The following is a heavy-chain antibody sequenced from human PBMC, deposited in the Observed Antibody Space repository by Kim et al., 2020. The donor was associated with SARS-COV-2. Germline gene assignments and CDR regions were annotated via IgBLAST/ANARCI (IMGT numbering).Heavy chain of an antibody. D-gene: IGHD6-13*01. V-gene: IGHV3-30*18. CDR3: AKDPSSYSSSSAFDY. CDR1: GFTFSSYG. Sequence: GGSLRLSCAASGFTFSSYGMHWVRQAPGKGLEWVAVISYDGSNKYYADSVKGRFTISRDNSKNTLYLQMNSLRAEDTAVYYCAKDPSSYSSSSAFDYWG. J-gene: IGHJ4*01. CDR2: ISYDGSNK.